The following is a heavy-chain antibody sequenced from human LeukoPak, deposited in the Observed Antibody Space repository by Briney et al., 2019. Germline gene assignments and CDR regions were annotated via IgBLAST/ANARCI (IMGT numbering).Heavy chain of an antibody. V-gene: IGHV3-30*04. Sequence: PGRSLRLSCAASGFTFSSYAMHWVRQAPGKGLEWVAVISYDGSNKYYADSVKGRFTISRDNSKNTLYLQMNSLRAEDTAVYYYARGYCSSTSCYRRGNWFDPWGQGTLVTVSS. CDR2: ISYDGSNK. CDR3: ARGYCSSTSCYRRGNWFDP. J-gene: IGHJ5*02. CDR1: GFTFSSYA. D-gene: IGHD2-2*01.